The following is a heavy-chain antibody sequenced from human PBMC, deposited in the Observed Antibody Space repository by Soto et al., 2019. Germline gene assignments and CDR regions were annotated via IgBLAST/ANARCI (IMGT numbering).Heavy chain of an antibody. CDR3: ATADYYDSSGLDY. V-gene: IGHV3-53*01. CDR1: GFSVSGNY. Sequence: LRLSCAASGFSVSGNYMSWVRQAPGKRLKWVSVIFYDETPYYADSVKGRFTISRDNSKNTLWLQMNSLRVEDTAVYYCATADYYDSSGLDYWGQGTLVTVSS. CDR2: IFYDETP. D-gene: IGHD3-22*01. J-gene: IGHJ4*02.